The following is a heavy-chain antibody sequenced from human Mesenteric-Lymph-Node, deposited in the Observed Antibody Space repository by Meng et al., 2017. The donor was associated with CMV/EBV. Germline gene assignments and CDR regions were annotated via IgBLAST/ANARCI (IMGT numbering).Heavy chain of an antibody. CDR3: ARDEGYYDSSGYYSSNYYGMDV. J-gene: IGHJ6*02. CDR2: ISSRSTSI. V-gene: IGHV3-48*04. CDR1: GFTFSSYG. D-gene: IGHD3-22*01. Sequence: GESLKISCAASGFTFSSYGMNWVRQAPGKGLEWLSYISSRSTSIFYSDSVKGRFTISRDNAKNSLFLQMNSLRAEDTAVYYCARDEGYYDSSGYYSSNYYGMDVWGQGTTVTVSS.